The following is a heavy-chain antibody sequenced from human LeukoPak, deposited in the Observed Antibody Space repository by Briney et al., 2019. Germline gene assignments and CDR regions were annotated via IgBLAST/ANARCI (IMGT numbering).Heavy chain of an antibody. D-gene: IGHD6-13*01. CDR2: IYTSGST. V-gene: IGHV4-4*07. CDR3: ARLSLDSSSWYRMGYFDY. Sequence: SETLSLTCTVSGGSISSYYWSWIRQPAGKGLEWIGRIYTSGSTNYNPSLKSRVTISVDTSKNQFSLRLSSVTAADTAVYYCARLSLDSSSWYRMGYFDYWGQGTLVTVSS. J-gene: IGHJ4*02. CDR1: GGSISSYY.